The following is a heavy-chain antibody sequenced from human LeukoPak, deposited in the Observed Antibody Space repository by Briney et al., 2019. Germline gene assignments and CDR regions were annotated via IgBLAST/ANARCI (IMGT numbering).Heavy chain of an antibody. D-gene: IGHD6-6*01. CDR3: ARVGLAARPISVY. J-gene: IGHJ4*02. V-gene: IGHV1-69*04. Sequence: ASVKVSCKASGGTFSSYAISRVRQAPGQGLEWMGRIIPILGIANYAQKFQGRVTITADKSTSTAYMELSSLRSEDTAVYYCARVGLAARPISVYWGQGTLVTVSS. CDR1: GGTFSSYA. CDR2: IIPILGIA.